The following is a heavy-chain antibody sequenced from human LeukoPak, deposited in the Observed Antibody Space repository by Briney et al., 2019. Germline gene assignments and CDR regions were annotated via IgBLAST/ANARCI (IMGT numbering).Heavy chain of an antibody. D-gene: IGHD5-24*01. CDR3: ARGTDGYNLPHFDY. Sequence: PGGSLRLSCAASGFTFSSYEMNWVRQAPGKGLEWVSYISSSGSTIYYADSVKGRFTISRDNAKNSLYLQMNSLRAEDTAVYYCARGTDGYNLPHFDYWGQGTLVTVSS. CDR2: ISSSGSTI. J-gene: IGHJ4*02. V-gene: IGHV3-48*03. CDR1: GFTFSSYE.